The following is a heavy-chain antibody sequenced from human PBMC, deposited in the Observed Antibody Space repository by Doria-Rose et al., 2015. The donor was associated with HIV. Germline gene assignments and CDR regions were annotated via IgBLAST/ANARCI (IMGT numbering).Heavy chain of an antibody. CDR2: ISYDGMNK. J-gene: IGHJ2*01. D-gene: IGHD4-17*01. Sequence: GVVQPGRSLRLSCAASGFTFTTYFMHWVRQAPGKGLEWVAVISYDGMNKYYADSVKGRFAISRDNSKNTLYLQMDSLRAEDTAVYFCARDLDDYLWCFDLWGRGTLVTVSS. CDR3: ARDLDDYLWCFDL. CDR1: GFTFTTYF. V-gene: IGHV3-30*09.